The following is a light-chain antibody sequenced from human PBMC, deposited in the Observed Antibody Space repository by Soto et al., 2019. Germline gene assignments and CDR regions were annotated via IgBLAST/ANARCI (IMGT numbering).Light chain of an antibody. CDR1: NSNIGGKT. CDR3: QAYDISLSGYV. J-gene: IGLJ1*01. CDR2: NNN. Sequence: QSVLTQSPSASGTPGQRVTISCSGSNSNIGGKTVDWYQQVSGTAPKLLIYNNNRRPSGVPDRFSGSKSGTSASLAITGLQAEDEADYYCQAYDISLSGYVFGTGTKVTGL. V-gene: IGLV1-44*01.